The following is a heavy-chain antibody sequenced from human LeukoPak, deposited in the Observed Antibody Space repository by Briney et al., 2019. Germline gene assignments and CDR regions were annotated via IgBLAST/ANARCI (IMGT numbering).Heavy chain of an antibody. CDR3: VRHLWFGPDPNYGMDV. D-gene: IGHD3-10*01. CDR2: IYFSGST. Sequence: SETLSLTCLVSGGSISSSRYYWGWIRQPPGKGLEWIGSIYFSGSTYYNPSLKSRVTISVDTSKNQFSLKLSSVTAADTAVYYCVRHLWFGPDPNYGMDVWGQGTTVTVSS. J-gene: IGHJ6*02. CDR1: GGSISSSRYY. V-gene: IGHV4-39*01.